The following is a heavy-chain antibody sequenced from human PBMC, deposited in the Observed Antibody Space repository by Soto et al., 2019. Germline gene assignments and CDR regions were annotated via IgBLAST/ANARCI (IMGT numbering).Heavy chain of an antibody. CDR1: GYTFTSDG. V-gene: IGHV1-18*01. CDR2: ISAYNGNT. CDR3: ALPRRFYYYGMDV. J-gene: IGHJ6*02. Sequence: ASVKVSCKASGYTFTSDGISWVRQAPGQGLEWMGWISAYNGNTNYAQKLQGRVTMTTDTSTSTAYMELRSLRSDDTAVYYCALPRRFYYYGMDVWGQGTTVTVSS.